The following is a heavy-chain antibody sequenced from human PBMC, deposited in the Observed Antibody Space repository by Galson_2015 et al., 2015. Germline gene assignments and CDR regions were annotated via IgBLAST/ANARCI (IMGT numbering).Heavy chain of an antibody. CDR1: GSTFSDYY. CDR2: ISSSGRII. CDR3: ARGERHMDV. Sequence: SLRLSCAASGSTFSDYYMNWIRQAPGKGLEWVSYISSSGRIIYYADSVKGRFTISRDNAKSSLYLQMNSLRVEDTAVYYCARGERHMDVWGKGTTVTVSS. J-gene: IGHJ6*03. D-gene: IGHD1-26*01. V-gene: IGHV3-11*01.